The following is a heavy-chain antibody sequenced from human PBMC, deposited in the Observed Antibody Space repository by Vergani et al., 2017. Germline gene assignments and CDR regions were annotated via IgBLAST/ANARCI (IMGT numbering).Heavy chain of an antibody. CDR2: ISSTSSYI. Sequence: EVQLVESGGGLVQPGGSLRLSCAASGFTFTSHAMHWVRQAPGKGREWVSSISSTSSYIYYADSVKGRFTISRDNAKNSLYLQMNSLRGEDTAVYYCAGEESSTSYCYDYWGQGTLVTV. CDR1: GFTFTSHA. V-gene: IGHV3-21*06. CDR3: AGEESSTSYCYDY. D-gene: IGHD2-2*01. J-gene: IGHJ4*02.